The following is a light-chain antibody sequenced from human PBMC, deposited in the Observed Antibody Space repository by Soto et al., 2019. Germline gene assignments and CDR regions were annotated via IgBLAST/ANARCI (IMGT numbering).Light chain of an antibody. Sequence: EIVLTQSPATLSLSPGERATLSCRASQSVSRYLAWYQQKPGQAPRLLIYDASNRDTGIPARFSGSGSGTDFTLTISRLGPEDFAGYYCQQRSDWGTFGQGTKVEIK. CDR2: DAS. J-gene: IGKJ1*01. CDR3: QQRSDWGT. V-gene: IGKV3-11*01. CDR1: QSVSRY.